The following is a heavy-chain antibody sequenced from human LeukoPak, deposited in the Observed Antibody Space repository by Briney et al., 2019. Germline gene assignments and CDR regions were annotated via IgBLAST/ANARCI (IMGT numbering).Heavy chain of an antibody. CDR1: GDSIRSYY. V-gene: IGHV4-59*01. J-gene: IGHJ3*02. CDR3: AREGGNYLGDAFDI. D-gene: IGHD1-7*01. CDR2: IYYSGST. Sequence: SETLSLNCTVSGDSIRSYYWSWIRLPPGMRLEWIGYIYYSGSTNYNPSLESRVTISLDTSNNQFSLKLSSVTAADTAVYYCAREGGNYLGDAFDIWGQGTMVTVSS.